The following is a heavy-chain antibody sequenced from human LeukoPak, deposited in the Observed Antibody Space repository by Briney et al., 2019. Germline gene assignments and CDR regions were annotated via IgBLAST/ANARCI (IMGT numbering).Heavy chain of an antibody. D-gene: IGHD1-14*01. Sequence: GGSLRLSCAASGFTFTNYAMSWVRQAPGKGLEWVAAISGGGGSTFAAISGGGGSTFYADSVKGRFTISRDNSKKTLYLQMNSLRAEDTAVYYCAKPTGGAFHQGGVDSWGQGTLVTVSS. J-gene: IGHJ4*02. CDR1: GFTFTNYA. CDR2: ISGGGGST. CDR3: AKPTGGAFHQGGVDS. V-gene: IGHV3-23*01.